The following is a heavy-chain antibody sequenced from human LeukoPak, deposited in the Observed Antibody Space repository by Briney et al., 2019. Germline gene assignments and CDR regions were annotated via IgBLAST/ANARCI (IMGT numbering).Heavy chain of an antibody. V-gene: IGHV4-31*03. CDR2: IYYSGST. CDR1: GGSISSGGYY. Sequence: SQTLSLTCTVSGGSISSGGYYWSWIRQHPGKGLEWLGYIYYSGSTYYNPSLKSRVTISVDTSKNQFSLKLSSVTSAYTAVYYCARDSMATTEGGIDYWGQGTLVTVSS. J-gene: IGHJ4*02. D-gene: IGHD5-24*01. CDR3: ARDSMATTEGGIDY.